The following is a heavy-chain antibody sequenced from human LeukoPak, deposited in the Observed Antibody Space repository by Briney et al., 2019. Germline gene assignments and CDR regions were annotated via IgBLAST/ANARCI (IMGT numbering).Heavy chain of an antibody. CDR1: GYIFTTYG. D-gene: IGHD5-18*01. Sequence: ASVKVSCKASGYIFTTYGITWVRQAPGQGLEWMGWISTYNGDTNYAQNLQGRVTMTTDTATRIAYMELRSLTSDDTAVYYCARDGRYRGYTYGFGDFYGIDVWGQGTTVTVSS. V-gene: IGHV1-18*01. CDR3: ARDGRYRGYTYGFGDFYGIDV. J-gene: IGHJ6*02. CDR2: ISTYNGDT.